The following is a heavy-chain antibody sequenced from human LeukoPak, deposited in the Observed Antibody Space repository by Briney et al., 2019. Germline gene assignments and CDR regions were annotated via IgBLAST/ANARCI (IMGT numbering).Heavy chain of an antibody. CDR2: IIPIPGIA. Sequence: SVKVSCKASGGTFSSYTISWVRQAPGQGLEWMGRIIPIPGIANYAQKFQGRVTITADKSTSTVYMELSSLRSEDTAVYYCARAARGDYGDYGGRYWGQGTLVTVSS. D-gene: IGHD4-17*01. J-gene: IGHJ4*02. CDR3: ARAARGDYGDYGGRY. CDR1: GGTFSSYT. V-gene: IGHV1-69*02.